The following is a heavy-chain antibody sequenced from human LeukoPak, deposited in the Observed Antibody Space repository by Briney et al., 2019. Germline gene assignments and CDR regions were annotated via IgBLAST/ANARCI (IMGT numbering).Heavy chain of an antibody. Sequence: GASVKVSCKASGYTFTGYYMHWVRKAPGQGLEWMGWINTHSGGTNYAQKFQGRVTMTRDTSISTAYMELSRLRSDDTAVYYCARVGRGYSYGYFDYWGQGTLVTVSS. CDR3: ARVGRGYSYGYFDY. J-gene: IGHJ4*02. V-gene: IGHV1-2*02. D-gene: IGHD5-18*01. CDR1: GYTFTGYY. CDR2: INTHSGGT.